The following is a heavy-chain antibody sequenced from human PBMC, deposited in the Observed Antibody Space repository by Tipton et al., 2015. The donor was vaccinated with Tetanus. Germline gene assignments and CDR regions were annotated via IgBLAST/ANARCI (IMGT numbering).Heavy chain of an antibody. V-gene: IGHV4-39*01. D-gene: IGHD2-21*02. CDR3: ARTAVNWFDP. J-gene: IGHJ5*02. CDR2: IYYNGNT. CDR1: GGSINSGTFY. Sequence: QLVQSGPEEKPSETLSLTCTVSGGSINSGTFYWDWIRQTPGKGLEWIGNIYYNGNTLQNPSLKSRVTMSLDKSKNQFSLKLRSLTAADTAFYYCARTAVNWFDPWGQGILVTVSS.